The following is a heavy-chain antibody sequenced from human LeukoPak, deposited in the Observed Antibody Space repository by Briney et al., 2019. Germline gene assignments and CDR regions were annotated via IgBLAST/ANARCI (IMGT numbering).Heavy chain of an antibody. J-gene: IGHJ4*02. D-gene: IGHD1-26*01. V-gene: IGHV3-21*01. CDR2: ISSSSSYI. CDR3: ARGGEPVGFDY. CDR1: GFIFSSYS. Sequence: PGGSLRLSCAASGFIFSSYSMNWVRQAPGKGLEWVSSISSSSSYIYYADSVKGRFTISRDNAKSSLSLQMNSLRAEDTAVYYCARGGEPVGFDYWGQGTLVTVSS.